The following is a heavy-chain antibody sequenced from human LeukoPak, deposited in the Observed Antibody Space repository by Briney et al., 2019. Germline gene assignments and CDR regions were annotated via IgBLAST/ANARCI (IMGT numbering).Heavy chain of an antibody. J-gene: IGHJ4*02. V-gene: IGHV3-9*01. CDR3: AKVRGPYSSGYFFDY. Sequence: GGSLRLSCAASGFTFDNYAMHWVRQAPGKGLEWLSIISWNSGYIGYADSVKGRFTISRDNAKKSLDLQMNSLRAEDTAFYYCAKVRGPYSSGYFFDYWGQGTLVTVSS. CDR2: ISWNSGYI. CDR1: GFTFDNYA. D-gene: IGHD6-19*01.